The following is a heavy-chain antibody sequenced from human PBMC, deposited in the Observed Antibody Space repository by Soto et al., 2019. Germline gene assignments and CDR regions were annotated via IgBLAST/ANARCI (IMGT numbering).Heavy chain of an antibody. D-gene: IGHD3-16*01. V-gene: IGHV5-51*01. CDR2: IYPGDSDT. CDR3: GRLPHTNLPGGRFDP. CDR1: GYSFTSYW. Sequence: PGESLKISCKGSGYSFTSYWIGWVRRMPGKGLEWKGIIYPGDSDTRYSPSFQGLVTISADKSISTAYLQWSSLKASDTAMYYCGRLPHTNLPGGRFDPWGHGTLVTVSS. J-gene: IGHJ5*02.